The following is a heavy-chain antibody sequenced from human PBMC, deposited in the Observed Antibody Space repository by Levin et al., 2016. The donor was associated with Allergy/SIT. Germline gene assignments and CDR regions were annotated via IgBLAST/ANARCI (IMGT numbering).Heavy chain of an antibody. CDR1: GYTFTSYY. D-gene: IGHD2-2*01. CDR3: ARDREFNGNYCSSTICSPNWFDP. CDR2: INPNGAST. Sequence: ASVKVSCKASGYTFTSYYIHWVRQAPGQGLEWMGLINPNGASTRYVQKFQGRVTMTRDTSTSTVYMELSSLRSEDTAVYYCARDREFNGNYCSSTICSPNWFDPWGQGTLVTVSS. J-gene: IGHJ5*02. V-gene: IGHV1-46*01.